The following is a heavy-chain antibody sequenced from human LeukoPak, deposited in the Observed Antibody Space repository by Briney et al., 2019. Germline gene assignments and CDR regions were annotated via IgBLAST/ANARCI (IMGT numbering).Heavy chain of an antibody. CDR1: GGSISSGDYY. Sequence: SQTLSLTCTVSGGSISSGDYYWSWIRQPSGKGLEWIGYIYYSGSTYYNPSLKSRVTISVDTSKNQFSLKLSSVTAADTAVYYCASSVVAVRFDYWGQGTLVTVSS. D-gene: IGHD2-15*01. CDR2: IYYSGST. V-gene: IGHV4-30-4*01. J-gene: IGHJ4*02. CDR3: ASSVVAVRFDY.